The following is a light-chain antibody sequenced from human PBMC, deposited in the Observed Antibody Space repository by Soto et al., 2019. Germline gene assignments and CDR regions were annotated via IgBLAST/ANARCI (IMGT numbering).Light chain of an antibody. V-gene: IGKV1-39*01. CDR3: HQSYSTRDYN. J-gene: IGKJ2*01. CDR2: AAS. Sequence: DIQMTQSPSSLSASVGDRVTITCRASQRISNYLNWYQHKPGKAPRLLIYAASSLQSGVTSRFSGSGYGTDCTPTSSSLQPADSAPYACHQSYSTRDYNFGQGTQVESK. CDR1: QRISNY.